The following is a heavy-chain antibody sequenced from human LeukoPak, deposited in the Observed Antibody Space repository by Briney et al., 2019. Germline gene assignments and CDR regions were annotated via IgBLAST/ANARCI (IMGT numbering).Heavy chain of an antibody. CDR2: MNPNSGNT. CDR1: GYTFTSYD. V-gene: IGHV1-8*01. Sequence: VASVKVSCKASGYTFTSYDINWVRQATGQGLEWMGWMNPNSGNTGYAQKFQGRVTMTRSTSVSTAYMELSSLRSEDTAVYYCATDRYPQVYFDYWGQGTLVTVSS. D-gene: IGHD1-26*01. J-gene: IGHJ4*02. CDR3: ATDRYPQVYFDY.